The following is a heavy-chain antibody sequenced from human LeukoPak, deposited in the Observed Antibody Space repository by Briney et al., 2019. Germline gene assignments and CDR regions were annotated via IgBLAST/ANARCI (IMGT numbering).Heavy chain of an antibody. CDR1: GGSISSYY. Sequence: SETLSLTCTVSGGSISSYYWSWIRQPPGKGLEWIGYIYTSGSTNYNPSLKSRVTISVDTSKNQFSLKLSSVTAADTAVYYCARQSPTVVTFDYWGQGTLVTVSS. CDR2: IYTSGST. D-gene: IGHD4-23*01. J-gene: IGHJ4*02. CDR3: ARQSPTVVTFDY. V-gene: IGHV4-4*08.